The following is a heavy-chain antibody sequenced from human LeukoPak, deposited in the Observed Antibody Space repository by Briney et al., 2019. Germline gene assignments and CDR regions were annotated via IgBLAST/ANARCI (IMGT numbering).Heavy chain of an antibody. V-gene: IGHV4-39*01. J-gene: IGHJ4*02. Sequence: SETLSLTCTVSGGSISSSAYNWDWIRQAPGKGLECIGSIFYSGNTYYNPSHKSRVTISVDTSNNQFSLKLSSVTAADTAVYYCARRPKEPGFWSGYVDFWGQGALVTVSS. CDR2: IFYSGNT. CDR1: GGSISSSAYN. D-gene: IGHD3-3*01. CDR3: ARRPKEPGFWSGYVDF.